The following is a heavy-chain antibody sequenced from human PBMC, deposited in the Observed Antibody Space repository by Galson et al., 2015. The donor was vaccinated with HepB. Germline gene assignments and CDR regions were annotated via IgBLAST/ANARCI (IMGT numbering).Heavy chain of an antibody. V-gene: IGHV1-46*01. Sequence: QSGAEVKKPGESLKISCKASGYTFTSYYMHWVRQAPGQGLEWMGIINPSGGTTSYAQKFQGRVTMTRDTSTSTVYMQLSSLRSEDTALYYCARDEYSDSSGYYSGEYWGQGTLVTVSS. CDR1: GYTFTSYY. CDR2: INPSGGTT. D-gene: IGHD3-22*01. J-gene: IGHJ4*02. CDR3: ARDEYSDSSGYYSGEY.